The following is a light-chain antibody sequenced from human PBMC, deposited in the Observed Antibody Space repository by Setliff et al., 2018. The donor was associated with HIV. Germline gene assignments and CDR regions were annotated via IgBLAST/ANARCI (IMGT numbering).Light chain of an antibody. CDR3: CSYAGTYSFV. J-gene: IGLJ1*01. V-gene: IGLV2-11*01. Sequence: QSALTQPRSVSGSRGQTVTFSCTGGSSDVGGYDYVSWYQQHPGKAPKLIIYDGSKRPSGVPARFSGFKSGNTAYLTISGLQPEDEAEYYCCSYAGTYSFVFGTGTKVTVL. CDR1: SSDVGGYDY. CDR2: DGS.